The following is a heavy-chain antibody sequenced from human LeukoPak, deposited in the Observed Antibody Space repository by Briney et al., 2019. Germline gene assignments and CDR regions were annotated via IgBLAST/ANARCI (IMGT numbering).Heavy chain of an antibody. D-gene: IGHD3-10*01. J-gene: IGHJ4*02. V-gene: IGHV3-23*01. CDR3: AKRGIVIRAVIIIGFHKEAHYFDY. CDR1: GITLSNYG. Sequence: GGSLRLSCVVSGITLSNYGMCWVRQAPGKGLEWVSGISERGGSTNYADSVKGRFIISRDTSKNTVYLQMNSLRVEDTAVYFCAKRGIVIRAVIIIGFHKEAHYFDYWGQGILVTVSS. CDR2: ISERGGST.